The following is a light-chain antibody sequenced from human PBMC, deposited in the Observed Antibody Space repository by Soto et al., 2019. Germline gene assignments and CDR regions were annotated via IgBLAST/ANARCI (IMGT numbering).Light chain of an antibody. CDR2: DVS. CDR3: SLYTTSDTWV. V-gene: IGLV2-14*03. J-gene: IGLJ3*02. CDR1: SSDVGAYNF. Sequence: QSVPTQPASVSGSPGQSITISCSGTSSDVGAYNFVSWYQHHPGKAPKLLIHDVSDRPSGVSDRFSASKSANTASLTISGLQAEDEAYYYCSLYTTSDTWVFGGGTKLTVL.